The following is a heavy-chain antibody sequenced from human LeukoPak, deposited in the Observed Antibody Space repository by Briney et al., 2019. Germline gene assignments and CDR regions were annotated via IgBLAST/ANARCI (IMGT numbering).Heavy chain of an antibody. CDR2: ISSNGGST. CDR3: ARGGVNVAAAGFHY. Sequence: PGGSLRLSCAASGFTFSSYAMHWVRQAPGKGLEYVSSISSNGGSTYYANSVKGRFTISRDNSKNTLYLQMGSLRAEDMAVYYCARGGVNVAAAGFHYWGQGPLVTVYS. D-gene: IGHD6-13*01. J-gene: IGHJ4*02. V-gene: IGHV3-64*01. CDR1: GFTFSSYA.